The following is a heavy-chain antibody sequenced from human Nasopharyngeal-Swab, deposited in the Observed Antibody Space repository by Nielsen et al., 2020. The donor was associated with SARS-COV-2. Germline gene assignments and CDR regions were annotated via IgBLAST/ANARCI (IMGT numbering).Heavy chain of an antibody. Sequence: GESLKISCAAPGFPLSSHGMHWVRQAPGKGLEWVAVIWYDGSNKYYADSVKGRFTISRDNSKNTLYLEMNSLRAEDTAVYYCARGPLGGGPCFDYWGQGTLVTVSS. D-gene: IGHD3-16*01. V-gene: IGHV3-33*01. J-gene: IGHJ4*02. CDR1: GFPLSSHG. CDR2: IWYDGSNK. CDR3: ARGPLGGGPCFDY.